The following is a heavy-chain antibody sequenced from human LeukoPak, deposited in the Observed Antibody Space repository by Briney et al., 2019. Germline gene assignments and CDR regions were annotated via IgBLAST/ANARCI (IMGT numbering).Heavy chain of an antibody. V-gene: IGHV3-21*01. D-gene: IGHD3-16*01. CDR2: ISSSSSYI. Sequence: GGSLRLSCATSRFTFTGYGMHWVRQAPGKGLEWVSSISSSSSYIYYADSVKGRFTISRDNAKNSLYLQMNSLRAEDTAVYYCARGGYVGDYYYYMDVWGKGTTVTVSS. CDR1: RFTFTGYG. J-gene: IGHJ6*03. CDR3: ARGGYVGDYYYYMDV.